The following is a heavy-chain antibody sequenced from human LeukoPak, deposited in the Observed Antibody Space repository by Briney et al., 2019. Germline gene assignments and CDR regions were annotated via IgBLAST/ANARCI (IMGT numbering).Heavy chain of an antibody. CDR2: ISSTGNYK. CDR1: GFTFSTYN. Sequence: PGGSLRLSCAASGFTFSTYNMNWVRQAPGKGLEWVSSISSTGNYKYYADSVKGRFTISRDNAKNSLYLQINSLRAEDTAVYYCARPWVGGLSSPSHLWGQGTLVTVSS. J-gene: IGHJ5*02. D-gene: IGHD3-16*02. CDR3: ARPWVGGLSSPSHL. V-gene: IGHV3-21*01.